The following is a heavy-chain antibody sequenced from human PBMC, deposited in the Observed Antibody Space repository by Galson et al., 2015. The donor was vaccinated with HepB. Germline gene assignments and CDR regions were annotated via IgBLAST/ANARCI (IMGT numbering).Heavy chain of an antibody. D-gene: IGHD3-10*01. CDR1: GYTLITYG. CDR2: ISPYNGNT. V-gene: IGHV1-18*01. CDR3: ARQRGSANYYYYYTDV. Sequence: SVKVSCKASGYTLITYGISWVRQAPGQGLEWMGWISPYNGNTNYAQKFQGRVTMTTDTSTNTANMELRSLTSDDTAMYYCARQRGSANYYYYYTDVWGKGTTVTVSS. J-gene: IGHJ6*03.